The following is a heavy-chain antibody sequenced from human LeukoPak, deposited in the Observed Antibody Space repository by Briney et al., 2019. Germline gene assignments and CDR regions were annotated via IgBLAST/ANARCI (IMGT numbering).Heavy chain of an antibody. Sequence: SETLCLTCTVSGGSINSYYWSWIRQPPGKGLEWIGEINHSGSTNYNPSLKSRVTISVDTSKDQFSLKLSSVTAADTAVYYCARGLGYDSSGYYDYWGQGTLVTVSS. V-gene: IGHV4-34*01. CDR2: INHSGST. J-gene: IGHJ4*02. CDR3: ARGLGYDSSGYYDY. D-gene: IGHD3-22*01. CDR1: GGSINSYY.